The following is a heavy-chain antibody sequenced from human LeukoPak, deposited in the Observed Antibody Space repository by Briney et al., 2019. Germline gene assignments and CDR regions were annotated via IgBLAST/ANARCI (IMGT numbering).Heavy chain of an antibody. CDR2: ISDTGTT. D-gene: IGHD7-27*01. V-gene: IGHV4-59*08. J-gene: IGHJ6*03. CDR1: GDSITPYY. CDR3: TRTFTGAHCYYIPV. Sequence: PSETLSLTCTVSGDSITPYYWSWIRQSPGGSLEYIGFISDTGTTNYNPSLRGRVSISVDTSKSQFSLKLKSVTAADSAIYYCTRTFTGAHCYYIPVWGAGTTVTVSS.